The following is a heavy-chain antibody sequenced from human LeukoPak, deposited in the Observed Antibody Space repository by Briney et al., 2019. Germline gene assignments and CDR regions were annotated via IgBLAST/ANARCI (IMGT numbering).Heavy chain of an antibody. CDR2: IIPIFGTA. Sequence: GASVKVSCKASGGTFSSYAISWVRQAPGQGLEWMGGIIPIFGTANYAQKFQGRVTITTDESTSTAYMELSSLRSEDTAVYYCARRSRYNWDNPYFDYGGQGTLVTVSS. J-gene: IGHJ4*02. CDR1: GGTFSSYA. CDR3: ARRSRYNWDNPYFDY. V-gene: IGHV1-69*05. D-gene: IGHD1/OR15-1a*01.